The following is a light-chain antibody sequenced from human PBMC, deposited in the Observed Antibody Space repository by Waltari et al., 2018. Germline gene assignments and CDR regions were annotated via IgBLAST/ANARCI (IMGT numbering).Light chain of an antibody. CDR1: QTIASY. V-gene: IGKV1-39*01. Sequence: IQMTQSPSSLSASVGDRVTITCRASQTIASYLNWYQQKSGKVPKLLIHGASILQSGVPSRFSGSGSGTNFTLSISGLQPEDLATYYCQQNRTPPYTFGQGTKLEIK. CDR3: QQNRTPPYT. CDR2: GAS. J-gene: IGKJ2*01.